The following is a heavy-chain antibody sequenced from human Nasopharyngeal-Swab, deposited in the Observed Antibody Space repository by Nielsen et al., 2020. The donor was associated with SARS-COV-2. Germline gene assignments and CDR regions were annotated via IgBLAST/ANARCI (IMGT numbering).Heavy chain of an antibody. CDR2: IIPIFGTA. J-gene: IGHJ6*02. D-gene: IGHD2-15*01. Sequence: WVRQAPGQGLEWMGGIIPIFGTANYAQKFQGRVTITADESTSTAYMKLSSLRSEDTAVYYCAREGVVAVAGSDYYGMDVWGQGTTVTVSS. CDR3: AREGVVAVAGSDYYGMDV. V-gene: IGHV1-69*01.